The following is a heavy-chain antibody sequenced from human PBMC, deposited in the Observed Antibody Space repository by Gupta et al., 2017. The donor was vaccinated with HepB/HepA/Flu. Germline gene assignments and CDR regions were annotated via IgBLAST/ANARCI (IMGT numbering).Heavy chain of an antibody. D-gene: IGHD6-13*01. CDR1: GFTMSPNY. CDR3: AQGYFAY. Sequence: EVQVVEPGGGLVQPGGYLRRSCAASGFTMSPNYMSWVRQAPGKGLEWVSVIYPGGNTYYADFVRGRFTISRDNSKNTVYLQMNSLGADDTAVYYCAQGYFAYWGQGTLVTVSS. J-gene: IGHJ4*02. V-gene: IGHV3-66*01. CDR2: IYPGGNT.